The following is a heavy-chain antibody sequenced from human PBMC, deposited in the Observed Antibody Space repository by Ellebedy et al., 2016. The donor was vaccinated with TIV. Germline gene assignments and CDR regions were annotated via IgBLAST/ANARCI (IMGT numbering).Heavy chain of an antibody. V-gene: IGHV1-2*02. J-gene: IGHJ4*02. D-gene: IGHD3-3*02. CDR1: GYTFTAYH. CDR3: AAFPYISTSSAF. Sequence: ASVKVSCKASGYTFTAYHIHWVRQALGQGLEWMGWIYPYSGGTNYAPKFQGRVTMTRDMSISTGYMELSGLKSDDTAVYYCAAFPYISTSSAFWGQGTLVTVSS. CDR2: IYPYSGGT.